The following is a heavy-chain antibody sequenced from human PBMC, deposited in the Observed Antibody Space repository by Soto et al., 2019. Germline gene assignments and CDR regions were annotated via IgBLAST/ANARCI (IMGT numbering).Heavy chain of an antibody. J-gene: IGHJ5*02. CDR3: ARDGSGSYYKLGWFDP. Sequence: TSETLSLTCTVSGGSVSSGSYYWSWIRQPPGKGLEWIGYIYYSGSTNYNPSLKSRVTISVDTSKNQFSLKLSSVTAADTAVYYCARDGSGSYYKLGWFDPWGQGTLVTVSS. CDR1: GGSVSSGSYY. D-gene: IGHD3-10*01. CDR2: IYYSGST. V-gene: IGHV4-61*01.